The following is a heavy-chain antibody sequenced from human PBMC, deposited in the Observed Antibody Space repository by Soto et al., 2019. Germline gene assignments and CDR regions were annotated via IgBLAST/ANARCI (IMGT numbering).Heavy chain of an antibody. D-gene: IGHD5-12*01. V-gene: IGHV4-39*01. Sequence: SETLSLTCTVSGGSISSSSYYWGWIRQPPGKGLEWIGSIYYSGSTYYNPSLKSRVTISVDTSKNQFSLKLSSVTAADTAVYYCARQGLRGYSGYDYPRYFDYWGQGTLVTVSS. CDR3: ARQGLRGYSGYDYPRYFDY. CDR2: IYYSGST. J-gene: IGHJ4*02. CDR1: GGSISSSSYY.